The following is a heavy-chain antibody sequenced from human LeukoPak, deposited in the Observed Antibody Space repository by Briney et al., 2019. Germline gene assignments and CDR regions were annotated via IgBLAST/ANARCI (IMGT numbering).Heavy chain of an antibody. D-gene: IGHD6-13*01. Sequence: SVKVSCKASGGTFSSYAIIWVRQAPGQGLEWMGRIIPILGIANYAQKFQGRVTITADKSTSTAYMELSSLRSEDTAVYYCARDQVAAAGRVDYWGQGTLVTVSS. J-gene: IGHJ4*02. CDR3: ARDQVAAAGRVDY. V-gene: IGHV1-69*04. CDR2: IIPILGIA. CDR1: GGTFSSYA.